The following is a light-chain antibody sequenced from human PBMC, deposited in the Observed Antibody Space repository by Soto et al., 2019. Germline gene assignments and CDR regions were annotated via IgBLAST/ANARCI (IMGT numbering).Light chain of an antibody. J-gene: IGKJ3*01. CDR2: AAS. Sequence: DIQMTQSPSPLSASVGDRVTITCRSSQSISSYVNWYQQKPGIAPRLLIFAASNLQTGVPSRFSGSGSGTDFTLTISSPQPEDFGTYFCQHTYSTPFTFGPGTKVDI. V-gene: IGKV1-39*01. CDR1: QSISSY. CDR3: QHTYSTPFT.